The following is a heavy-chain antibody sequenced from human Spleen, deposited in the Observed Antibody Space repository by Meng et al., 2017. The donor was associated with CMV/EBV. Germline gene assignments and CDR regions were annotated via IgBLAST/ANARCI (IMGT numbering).Heavy chain of an antibody. CDR1: GFTFSSYA. J-gene: IGHJ1*01. V-gene: IGHV3-30*04. CDR2: ISYDGSNK. D-gene: IGHD1-26*01. Sequence: GESLKISCAASGFTFSSYAMHWVRQAPGKGLEWVAVISYDGSNKYYADSVKGRFTISRDNSKNTLYPQMNSLRAEDTAVYYCAREHSEWELEPYFQHWGQGTLVTVSS. CDR3: AREHSEWELEPYFQH.